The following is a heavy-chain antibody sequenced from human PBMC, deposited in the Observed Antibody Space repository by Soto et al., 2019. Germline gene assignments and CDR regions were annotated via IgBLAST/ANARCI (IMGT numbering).Heavy chain of an antibody. CDR1: GFTFSHHY. CDR3: ATPRYSGSH. CDR2: ITSSGSTI. Sequence: GGSLRLSCAASGFTFSHHYISWIRQAPGKGLEWVSYITSSGSTIYYAVSVKGRLTISRDNAKNSLYLQMNSMRAEDTAVYYCATPRYSGSHWGQGTLVTVSS. D-gene: IGHD1-26*01. J-gene: IGHJ4*02. V-gene: IGHV3-11*01.